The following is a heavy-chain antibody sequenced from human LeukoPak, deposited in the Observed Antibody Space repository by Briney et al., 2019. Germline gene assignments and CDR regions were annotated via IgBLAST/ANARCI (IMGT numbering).Heavy chain of an antibody. J-gene: IGHJ4*02. V-gene: IGHV3-30*18. CDR1: GFTFSSYG. Sequence: ARSLRLSCAASGFTFSSYGMHWVRQAPGKGLEWVALISSDGSNNYYANSVKGRFTISRDNSKNTLYLQMNSLRAEDTAVYYCGKDGPPTVTRGSFDYWGQGTLVTVSS. CDR2: ISSDGSNN. CDR3: GKDGPPTVTRGSFDY. D-gene: IGHD4-11*01.